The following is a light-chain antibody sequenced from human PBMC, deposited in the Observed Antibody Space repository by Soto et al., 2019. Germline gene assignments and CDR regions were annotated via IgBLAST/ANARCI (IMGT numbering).Light chain of an antibody. Sequence: QSALTQPASVSGSPGQSIAISCTGTSSDVGSENYVSWYQHHPGKAPKLMIYEVSNRPSGVSNRFSGSKSGNTASLTISGLQPEDEGDYYCSSYTTTTSVLLFGGGTKLTVL. CDR3: SSYTTTTSVLL. CDR1: SSDVGSENY. J-gene: IGLJ2*01. CDR2: EVS. V-gene: IGLV2-14*01.